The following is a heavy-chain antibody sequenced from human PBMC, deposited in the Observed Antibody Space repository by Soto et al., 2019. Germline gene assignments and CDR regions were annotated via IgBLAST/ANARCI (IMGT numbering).Heavy chain of an antibody. Sequence: QVQLVESGGGVVQPGRSLRLSCAASGFTFSRYAMHWVRQAPGKGLEWVAVISYDGSNKYYADAVKGRFTVSRDNSKTPLYLQINSLRAEDTAVYSCARPVAGTGEEDYWGQGALVTVSS. CDR1: GFTFSRYA. J-gene: IGHJ4*02. CDR3: ARPVAGTGEEDY. CDR2: ISYDGSNK. V-gene: IGHV3-30-3*01. D-gene: IGHD6-19*01.